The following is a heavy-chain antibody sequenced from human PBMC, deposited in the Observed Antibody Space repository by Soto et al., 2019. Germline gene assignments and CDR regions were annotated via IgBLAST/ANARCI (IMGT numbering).Heavy chain of an antibody. V-gene: IGHV3-7*05. J-gene: IGHJ4*02. CDR3: AKYYDILTGYYSGLDY. CDR1: GFTFSSYL. D-gene: IGHD3-9*01. CDR2: IKQDGSEK. Sequence: GGSLRLSCAASGFTFSSYLMSWVRQAPGKGLEWVANIKQDGSEKYYVDSVKGRFTISRDNAKNSLYLQMNSLRAEDTAVYYCAKYYDILTGYYSGLDYWGQGTLVTVSS.